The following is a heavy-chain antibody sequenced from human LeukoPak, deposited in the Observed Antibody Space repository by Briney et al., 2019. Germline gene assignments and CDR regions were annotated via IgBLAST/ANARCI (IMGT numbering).Heavy chain of an antibody. CDR3: AKEYYYDSSGYGDY. CDR1: GFTFSSYA. D-gene: IGHD3-22*01. CDR2: ISGSGGST. V-gene: IGHV3-23*01. J-gene: IGHJ4*02. Sequence: GGSLRLSCTASGFTFSSYAMSWVRQAPGKGLEWVSAISGSGGSTYYADSVKGRFTISRDNSKNTLYLQMNSLRAEDTAVYYCAKEYYYDSSGYGDYWGQGTLVTVSS.